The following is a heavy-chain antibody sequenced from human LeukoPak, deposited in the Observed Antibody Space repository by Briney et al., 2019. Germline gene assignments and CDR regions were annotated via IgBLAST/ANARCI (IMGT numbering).Heavy chain of an antibody. CDR3: ARTLVHYGNYSAGFYFDQ. V-gene: IGHV4-31*03. D-gene: IGHD4-11*01. CDR1: GASVSSGGYY. J-gene: IGHJ4*02. CDR2: TYDSGRT. Sequence: SQTLSLTCTVSGASVSSGGYYWSWVRRVPGKGLEWIGYTYDSGRTFYSPSLKSRGTISVDTSKNQFSLRLSSVTAADTAVYYCARTLVHYGNYSAGFYFDQWGQGALVAVSS.